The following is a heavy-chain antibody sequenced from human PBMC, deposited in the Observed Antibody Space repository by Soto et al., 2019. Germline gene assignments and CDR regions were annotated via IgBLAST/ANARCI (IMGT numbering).Heavy chain of an antibody. D-gene: IGHD2-2*02. V-gene: IGHV3-11*04. CDR1: GFTFSDYY. J-gene: IGHJ6*02. CDR2: ISSRSDI. Sequence: PGGSLRLSCAASGFTFSDYYMIWIRQAPGKGLEYISYISSRSDIYYADSVKGRFTISRDNAKNSVSLQMNSLRAEDTAVYYCAREYTAWPLAYGLDVWGQGTTVTV. CDR3: AREYTAWPLAYGLDV.